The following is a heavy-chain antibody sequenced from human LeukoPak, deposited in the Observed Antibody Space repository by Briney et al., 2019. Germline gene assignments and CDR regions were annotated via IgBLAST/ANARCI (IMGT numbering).Heavy chain of an antibody. CDR3: ARGGAFDY. D-gene: IGHD1-26*01. CDR1: GSTFSSYA. Sequence: GGPLRLSCAASGSTFSSYAMHWVRQAPGKGLEWVAVISYDGSNKYYADSVKGRFTISRDNSKNTLYLQMNSLRAEDTAVYYCARGGAFDYWGQGTLVTVSS. J-gene: IGHJ4*02. V-gene: IGHV3-30-3*01. CDR2: ISYDGSNK.